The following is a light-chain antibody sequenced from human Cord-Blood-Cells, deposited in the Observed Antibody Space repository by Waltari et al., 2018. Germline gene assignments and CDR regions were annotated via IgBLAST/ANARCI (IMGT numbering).Light chain of an antibody. CDR2: DAS. J-gene: IGKJ1*01. CDR3: QQYNSYWT. V-gene: IGKV1-5*01. Sequence: DIQMTQSPSPLSASVGDRVTITCRASQSISSWLAWYQKKPGKAPKLLIYDASSLESGVPSRFSGSGSGTEFTLTISSLQPDDFATYYCQQYNSYWTFGQGTKVEIK. CDR1: QSISSW.